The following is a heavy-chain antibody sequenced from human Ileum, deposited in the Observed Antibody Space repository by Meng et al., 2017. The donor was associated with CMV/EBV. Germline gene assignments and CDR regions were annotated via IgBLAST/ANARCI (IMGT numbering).Heavy chain of an antibody. Sequence: SCTASGFTFSTNAMSWVRQAPGKGLAWVSTISGSGGTTYYPDSVKGRFTISRDNTKNTVYLQMNSLRVDDTAVYYFAKNLVSYFYGMDVWGQGTTVTVSS. CDR2: ISGSGGTT. V-gene: IGHV3-23*01. J-gene: IGHJ6*02. CDR3: AKNLVSYFYGMDV. CDR1: GFTFSTNA.